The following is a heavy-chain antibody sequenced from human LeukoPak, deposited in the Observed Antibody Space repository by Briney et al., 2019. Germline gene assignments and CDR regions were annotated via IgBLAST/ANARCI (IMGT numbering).Heavy chain of an antibody. D-gene: IGHD6-13*01. CDR1: GFTFNSYE. V-gene: IGHV3-48*03. CDR2: ITNSGSTK. Sequence: GGSLRLSCAASGFTFNSYEMNWVRQAPGKGLEWVSYITNSGSTKYYADSVKGRFTISRDNAKNSLYLQMNSLRAEDTALYYCARDPVVASPGPFYYHYMDVWGKGTTVTVSS. J-gene: IGHJ6*03. CDR3: ARDPVVASPGPFYYHYMDV.